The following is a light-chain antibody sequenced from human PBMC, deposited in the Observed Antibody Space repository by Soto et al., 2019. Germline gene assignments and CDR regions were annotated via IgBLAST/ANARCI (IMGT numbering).Light chain of an antibody. CDR2: QDS. V-gene: IGLV3-1*01. CDR3: QAWDSSTVVV. Sequence: SYELTQPPSVXXXXXXXXXXTCSGDKLGDKYACWYQQKPGQSPVLVIYQDSKRPSGIPERFSGSNSGNTATLTISGTQAMDEADYYCQAWDSSTVVVFGGGTKLTVL. J-gene: IGLJ2*01. CDR1: KLGDKY.